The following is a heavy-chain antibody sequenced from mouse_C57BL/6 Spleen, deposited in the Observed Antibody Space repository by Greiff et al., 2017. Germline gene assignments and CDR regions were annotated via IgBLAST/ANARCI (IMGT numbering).Heavy chain of an antibody. J-gene: IGHJ4*01. Sequence: QVQLQQPGAELVKPGASVKLSCKASGYTFPSYWMHWVKQRPGQGLEWIGMIHPNSGSTNYNEKFKSKATLTVDKSSSTAYMQLSSLTSEDSAVYYCARGGIGGAMDYWGQGTSVTVSS. CDR2: IHPNSGST. CDR1: GYTFPSYW. CDR3: ARGGIGGAMDY. V-gene: IGHV1-64*01.